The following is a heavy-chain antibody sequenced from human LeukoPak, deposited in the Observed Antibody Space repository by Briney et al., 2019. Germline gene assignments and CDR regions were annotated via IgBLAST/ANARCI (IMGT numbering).Heavy chain of an antibody. D-gene: IGHD3-10*01. V-gene: IGHV4-39*01. CDR3: AANSADYNTLGSSYKV. Sequence: PSETLSLTCTVSGGSISSSTYYWGWIRQPPGKGLEWIGSIYYSGSPYYTPSLKSRVTISVDTSKNQFSLKLNSVTAADTAVFYCAANSADYNTLGSSYKVWGQGTLVTVSS. CDR1: GGSISSSTYY. CDR2: IYYSGSP. J-gene: IGHJ4*02.